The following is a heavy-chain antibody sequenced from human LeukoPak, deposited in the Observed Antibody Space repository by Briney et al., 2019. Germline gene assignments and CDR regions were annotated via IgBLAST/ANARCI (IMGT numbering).Heavy chain of an antibody. CDR3: AKQLGYCSDGSCYFPY. V-gene: IGHV3-23*01. D-gene: IGHD2-15*01. CDR1: GFTFSNSA. Sequence: GGSLRLSCAASGFTFSNSAMSWVRQAPGKGLEWVSAISNNGGYTYYAGSVQGRFTISRDDSKSTLCLQMNSLRAEDTAVYYCAKQLGYCSDGSCYFPYWGQGTLVTVSS. CDR2: ISNNGGYT. J-gene: IGHJ4*02.